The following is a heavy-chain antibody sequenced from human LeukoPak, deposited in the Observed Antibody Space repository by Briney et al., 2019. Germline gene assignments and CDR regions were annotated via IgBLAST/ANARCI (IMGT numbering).Heavy chain of an antibody. CDR3: ARVAGGYSGYGLDY. J-gene: IGHJ4*02. CDR2: IWYDGSNK. CDR1: GFTFSSYG. Sequence: GGSLRLSCAASGFTFSSYGMHWVRQAPGKGLEWVAVIWYDGSNKYYADSVKGRFTISRDNSKNTLYLQMNSLRAEDTAVYYCARVAGGYSGYGLDYWGQGTLVTVSS. D-gene: IGHD5-12*01. V-gene: IGHV3-33*01.